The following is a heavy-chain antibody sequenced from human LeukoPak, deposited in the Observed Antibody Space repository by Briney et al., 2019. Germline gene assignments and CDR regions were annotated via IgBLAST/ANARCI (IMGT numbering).Heavy chain of an antibody. D-gene: IGHD5-18*01. CDR1: GFTFDDYT. CDR2: ISWDGGST. J-gene: IGHJ4*02. CDR3: AKGGYSIVLFDY. V-gene: IGHV3-43*01. Sequence: GGSLRLSCAASGFTFDDYTMHWVRQAPGKGLEWVSLISWDGGSTYYADSVKGRFTISRDNSKNSLYLQMNSLRTEDTALYYCAKGGYSIVLFDYWGQGTLVTVSS.